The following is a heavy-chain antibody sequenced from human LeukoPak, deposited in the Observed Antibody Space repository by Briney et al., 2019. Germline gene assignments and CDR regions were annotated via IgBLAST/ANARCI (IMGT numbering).Heavy chain of an antibody. V-gene: IGHV4-39*01. CDR3: ARGLGYGSGSYYLGFDM. CDR2: IYYSGST. Sequence: SETLSLTCTVFGGSISTSSSYWGWIRQPPGKGLEWIGSIYYSGSTYYNPSLKSRVTISVDASKNQFSLKLSSVSAADTAVYYCARGLGYGSGSYYLGFDMWGQGTMVTVSS. CDR1: GGSISTSSSY. J-gene: IGHJ3*02. D-gene: IGHD3-10*01.